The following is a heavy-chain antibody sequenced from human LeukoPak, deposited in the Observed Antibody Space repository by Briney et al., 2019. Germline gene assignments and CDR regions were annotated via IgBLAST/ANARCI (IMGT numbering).Heavy chain of an antibody. V-gene: IGHV4-34*01. D-gene: IGHD6-19*01. CDR1: GGSFSGYY. J-gene: IGHJ4*02. CDR2: INHSGST. Sequence: SETLSLTCAVYGGSFSGYYWSWIRQPPGKGLEWIGEINHSGSTNYNPSLKSRVTISVDTSKNQFSLKLSSVTAADTAVYYCASRAGTDGMGYWGQGTLVTVSS. CDR3: ASRAGTDGMGY.